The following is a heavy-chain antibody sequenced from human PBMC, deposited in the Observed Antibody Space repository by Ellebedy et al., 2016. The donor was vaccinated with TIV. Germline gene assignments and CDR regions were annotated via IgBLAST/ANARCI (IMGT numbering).Heavy chain of an antibody. D-gene: IGHD3-3*01. CDR3: TRDAFVWIFGVARTGGPGWFDP. CDR2: IRSKAYGGTT. CDR1: GFTFGDYA. Sequence: GGSLRLSCTASGFTFGDYAMSWFRQAPGKGLEWVGFIRSKAYGGTTEYAASVKGRFTISRDDSKSIAYLQMNSLKTEDTAVYYCTRDAFVWIFGVARTGGPGWFDPWGQGTLVTVSS. J-gene: IGHJ5*02. V-gene: IGHV3-49*03.